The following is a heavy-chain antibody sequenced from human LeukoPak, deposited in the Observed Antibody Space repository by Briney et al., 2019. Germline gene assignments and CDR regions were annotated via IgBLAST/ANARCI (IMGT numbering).Heavy chain of an antibody. CDR2: IYYSGST. V-gene: IGHV4-59*01. Sequence: PSETLSLTCTVSGGSISRNYWSWIRQPPGKGLEWFGYIYYSGSTNYNPSLKSRVTISVDTSKNQFSLKLSSVTAADTAVYYCARYYCRSTSCLHFDYWGQGTLVTVSS. D-gene: IGHD2-2*01. J-gene: IGHJ4*02. CDR3: ARYYCRSTSCLHFDY. CDR1: GGSISRNY.